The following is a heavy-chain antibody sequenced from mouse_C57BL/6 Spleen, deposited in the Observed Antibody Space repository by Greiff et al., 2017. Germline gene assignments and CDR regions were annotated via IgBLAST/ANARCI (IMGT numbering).Heavy chain of an antibody. CDR3: ARTPFIGMDY. CDR1: GYTFTSYW. J-gene: IGHJ4*01. D-gene: IGHD1-1*01. V-gene: IGHV1-64*01. Sequence: QVQLQQPGAELVKPGASVKLSCKASGYTFTSYWMHWVKQRPGQGLEWIGMIHPNSGSTNYTEKFKSKATLTVDTSSSTAYMQLSSLTSEDSAVYYCARTPFIGMDYWGQGTSVTVSS. CDR2: IHPNSGST.